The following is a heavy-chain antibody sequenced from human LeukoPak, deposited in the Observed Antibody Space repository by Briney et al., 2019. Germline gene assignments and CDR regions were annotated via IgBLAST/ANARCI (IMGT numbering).Heavy chain of an antibody. CDR2: IYYSGNT. J-gene: IGHJ4*02. D-gene: IGHD3-10*01. V-gene: IGHV4-39*01. Sequence: PSETLSLTCTVSGDSISSSTFHWGWIRQPPGKGLEWIGSIYYSGNTHYNPFLKSRVTISVDTSENQFSLKLSSVTAADTAVYYCARRGGPAYYYGSGRYDYWGQGTLVTVSS. CDR1: GDSISSSTFH. CDR3: ARRGGPAYYYGSGRYDY.